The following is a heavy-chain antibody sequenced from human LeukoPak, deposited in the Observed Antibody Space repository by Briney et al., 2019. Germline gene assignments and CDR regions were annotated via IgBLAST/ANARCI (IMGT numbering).Heavy chain of an antibody. CDR1: GGSISSSSYY. D-gene: IGHD3-10*01. J-gene: IGHJ4*02. CDR2: IYYSGST. Sequence: SETLSLTCTVSGGSISSSSYYWGWIRQPPGKGLEWIGSIYYSGSTYYNPSLKSRVTISVDTSKNQFSLKLSSVTAADTAVYYCARQYIPGRWVDYWGQGTLVTVSS. CDR3: ARQYIPGRWVDY. V-gene: IGHV4-39*01.